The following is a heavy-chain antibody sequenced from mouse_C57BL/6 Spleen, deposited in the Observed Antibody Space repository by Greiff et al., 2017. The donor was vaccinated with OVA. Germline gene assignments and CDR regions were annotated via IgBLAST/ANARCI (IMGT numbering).Heavy chain of an antibody. Sequence: QVQLKESGPELVKPGASVKISCKASGYAFSSSWMNWVKQRPGKGLEWIGRIYPGDGDTNYNGKSKGKATLTADKSSSTAYMQLSSLTSEDSAVYFYARPHYYGSSLYAMDYWGQGTSVTVSS. J-gene: IGHJ4*01. D-gene: IGHD1-1*01. CDR3: ARPHYYGSSLYAMDY. CDR2: IYPGDGDT. CDR1: GYAFSSSW. V-gene: IGHV1-82*01.